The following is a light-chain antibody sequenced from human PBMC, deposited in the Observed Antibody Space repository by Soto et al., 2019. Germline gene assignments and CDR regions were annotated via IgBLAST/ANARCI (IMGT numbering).Light chain of an antibody. V-gene: IGLV2-14*01. CDR3: SSYTSGRDVYV. Sequence: QPALTQPASVSGSPGQSITISCTGTSSDVGSYHYVSWFQQHPGKAPKLIIFEVSDRPSGASTRFSGSKSGDTASLTISGLQADDEADYYCSSYTSGRDVYVFGGGTKVTVL. CDR2: EVS. J-gene: IGLJ1*01. CDR1: SSDVGSYHY.